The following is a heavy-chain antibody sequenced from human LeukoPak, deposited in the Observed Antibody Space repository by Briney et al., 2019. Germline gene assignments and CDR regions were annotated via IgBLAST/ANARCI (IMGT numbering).Heavy chain of an antibody. CDR2: IYYSGST. V-gene: IGHV4-30-4*08. J-gene: IGHJ4*02. CDR3: ARESNKVVRGVIITHAFDY. D-gene: IGHD3-10*01. Sequence: SETLSLTCTVSGGSISSGDYYWSWIRQPSGKGLEWIGYIYYSGSTYYNPSLKSRLTISVDPSKNQFSLKLSSVTAADTAVYYCARESNKVVRGVIITHAFDYWGQGTLLTVSS. CDR1: GGSISSGDYY.